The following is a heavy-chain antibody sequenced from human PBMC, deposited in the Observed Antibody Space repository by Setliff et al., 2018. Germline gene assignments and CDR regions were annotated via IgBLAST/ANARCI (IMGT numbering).Heavy chain of an antibody. Sequence: PSETLSLTCTVSGGSIGPHYWSWIRQAPGKGLEWIGHIFYSDTAKYNPSLESRAAISVDSSKNQFPLKLSSVTAADTAVYYCARDRATVIRGVTSFFYYYMDVWGGGTTVTVSS. CDR2: IFYSDTA. CDR1: GGSIGPHY. D-gene: IGHD3-10*01. J-gene: IGHJ6*03. CDR3: ARDRATVIRGVTSFFYYYMDV. V-gene: IGHV4-59*11.